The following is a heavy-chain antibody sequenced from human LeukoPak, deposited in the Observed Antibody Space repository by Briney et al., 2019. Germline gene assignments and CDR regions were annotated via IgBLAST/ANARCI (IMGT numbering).Heavy chain of an antibody. CDR3: ATASGSNSFYGMDV. V-gene: IGHV1-24*01. CDR2: FDPEDGET. Sequence: ASVKVSCKVSGYTLTELSMHWVRQAPGKGLEWMGGFDPEDGETIYAQKFQGRVTMTGDTSTDTAYIELSSLRSEDTAVYYCATASGSNSFYGMDVWGQGTTVTVSS. D-gene: IGHD2/OR15-2a*01. J-gene: IGHJ6*02. CDR1: GYTLTELS.